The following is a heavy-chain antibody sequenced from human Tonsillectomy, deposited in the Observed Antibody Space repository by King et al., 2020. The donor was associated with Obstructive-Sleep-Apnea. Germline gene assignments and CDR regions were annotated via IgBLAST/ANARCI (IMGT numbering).Heavy chain of an antibody. CDR1: GFTFSNYW. CDR2: IKSDGSST. J-gene: IGHJ4*02. Sequence: VQLVESGGGLVQPGGSLRLSCAASGFTFSNYWMHWVRQAPGKGLVWFSRIKSDGSSTSYADSVKGRFTISRDNAKNTLYLQMNSLRAEDTAVYYCAREGHTNGYDYYFDYWGQGTLVTVSS. D-gene: IGHD2-8*01. V-gene: IGHV3-74*01. CDR3: AREGHTNGYDYYFDY.